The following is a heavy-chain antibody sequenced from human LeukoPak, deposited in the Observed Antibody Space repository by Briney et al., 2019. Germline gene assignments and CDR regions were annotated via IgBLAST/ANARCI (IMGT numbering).Heavy chain of an antibody. CDR1: GYTFTSYG. J-gene: IGHJ5*02. CDR2: ISAYNGNT. CDR3: ARVTSSIAASWFDP. V-gene: IGHV1-18*01. Sequence: ASVKVSCKASGYTFTSYGISWVRQAPGQGLEWMGWISAYNGNTNYAQKLQGRVTMTTDTSTSTAYMELRSLRSDDTAVYYCARVTSSIAASWFDPWGQGTLVTVSS. D-gene: IGHD6-6*01.